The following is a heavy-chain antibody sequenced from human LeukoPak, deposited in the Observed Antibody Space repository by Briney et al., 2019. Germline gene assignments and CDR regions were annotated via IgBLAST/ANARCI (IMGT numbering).Heavy chain of an antibody. CDR2: MNPNSGNT. CDR1: GYTLTSYD. CDR3: ARGRGDTAMVRDYYYYMDV. V-gene: IGHV1-8*01. D-gene: IGHD5-18*01. J-gene: IGHJ6*03. Sequence: ASVKVSCKASGYTLTSYDINWVRQATGQGLEWMGWMNPNSGNTGYAQKFQGRVTMTRNTSISTAYMELSSLRSEDTAVYYCARGRGDTAMVRDYYYYMDVWGKGTTVTVSS.